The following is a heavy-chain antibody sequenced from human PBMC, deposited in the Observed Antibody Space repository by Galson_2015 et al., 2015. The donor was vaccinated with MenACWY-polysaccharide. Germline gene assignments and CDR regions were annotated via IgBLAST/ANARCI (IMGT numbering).Heavy chain of an antibody. CDR3: ARGGHDYGGNSGIYYFDY. CDR1: GSAVSTNY. CDR2: IYSGATT. J-gene: IGHJ4*02. V-gene: IGHV3-53*01. D-gene: IGHD4-23*01. Sequence: SLRLSCAASGSAVSTNYMAWVRQAPGKGLEWVSLIYSGATTYYPDSVTGRFTISGDNSKNTVYLQMNRLRAEDTAVYYCARGGHDYGGNSGIYYFDYWGRGTLVTVSS.